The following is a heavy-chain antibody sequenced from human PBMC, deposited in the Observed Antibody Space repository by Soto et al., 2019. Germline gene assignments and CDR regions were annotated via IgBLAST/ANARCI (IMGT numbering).Heavy chain of an antibody. V-gene: IGHV3-11*06. CDR1: GFTFSDYY. CDR2: ISSSSSYT. J-gene: IGHJ4*02. Sequence: QVQLVESGGGLVKPGGSLRLSCAASGFTFSDYYMSWIRQAPGKGLEWVSYISSSSSYTNYADSVKGRFTISRDNAKNSLYLQMNSLRAEDTAVYYCARYDILTGYEEWYFDYWGQGTLVTVSS. CDR3: ARYDILTGYEEWYFDY. D-gene: IGHD3-9*01.